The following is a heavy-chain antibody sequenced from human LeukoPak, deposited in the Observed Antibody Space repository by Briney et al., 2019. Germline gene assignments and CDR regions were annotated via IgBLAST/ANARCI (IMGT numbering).Heavy chain of an antibody. CDR2: IKDKTNGGTT. CDR1: GFIFSMAW. Sequence: GGSLRLSCAASGFIFSMAWMSWVREAPGKGLEWVGHIKDKTNGGTTDYAAPVEGRFTISRDDSKNTLYLQMNSLKIEDTAVYYCTSYCGGGTCHFHDAFDIWGQGTMVTVSS. D-gene: IGHD2-15*01. V-gene: IGHV3-15*01. CDR3: TSYCGGGTCHFHDAFDI. J-gene: IGHJ3*02.